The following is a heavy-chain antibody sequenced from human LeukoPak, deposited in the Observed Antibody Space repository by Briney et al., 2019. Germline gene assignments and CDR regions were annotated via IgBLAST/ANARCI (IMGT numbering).Heavy chain of an antibody. CDR3: ARDDGDNDAFDI. Sequence: SETLSLTCTVPGGPISSYYWSWIRQPPGKGLEWIGDIYYSGSTNYNPSLKSRVTISVDTSKNQFSLKLSSVTAADTAVYYCARDDGDNDAFDIWGQGTMVTVSS. J-gene: IGHJ3*02. V-gene: IGHV4-59*01. CDR2: IYYSGST. CDR1: GGPISSYY. D-gene: IGHD4-17*01.